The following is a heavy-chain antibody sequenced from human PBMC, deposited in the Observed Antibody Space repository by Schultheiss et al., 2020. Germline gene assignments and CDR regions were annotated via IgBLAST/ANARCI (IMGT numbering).Heavy chain of an antibody. D-gene: IGHD3-16*02. CDR1: GYTFTSYG. Sequence: ASVKVSFKASGYTFTSYGISWVRQAPGQGLEWMGWISAYNGNTNYAQKLQGRVTMTTDTSTSTAYMELRSLRSDDTAVYYCARDYDYVWGSYHPGGYWGQGTLVTISS. CDR3: ARDYDYVWGSYHPGGY. J-gene: IGHJ4*02. CDR2: ISAYNGNT. V-gene: IGHV1-18*04.